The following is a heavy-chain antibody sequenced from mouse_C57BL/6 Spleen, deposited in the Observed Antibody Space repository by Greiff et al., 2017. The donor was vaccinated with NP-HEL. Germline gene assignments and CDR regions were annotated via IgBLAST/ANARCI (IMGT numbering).Heavy chain of an antibody. CDR1: GYTFTGYW. CDR3: ARGRPYYGSSPGWYFDV. V-gene: IGHV1-9*01. J-gene: IGHJ1*03. Sequence: VQLQQSGAELMKPGASVKLSCKATGYTFTGYWIEWVKQRPGHGLEWIGEILPGSGSTNYNEKFKGKATFTADTSSNTAYMQLSSLTTEDSAIYYCARGRPYYGSSPGWYFDVWGTGTTVTVSS. CDR2: ILPGSGST. D-gene: IGHD1-1*01.